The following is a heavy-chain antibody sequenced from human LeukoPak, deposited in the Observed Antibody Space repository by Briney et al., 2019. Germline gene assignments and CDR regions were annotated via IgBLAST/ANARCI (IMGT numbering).Heavy chain of an antibody. CDR2: ISSSSSYI. CDR3: ARELGDIIPLYGMDV. J-gene: IGHJ6*04. CDR1: GFTFSSYS. V-gene: IGHV3-21*01. Sequence: AGGSLRLSCAASGFTFSSYSMNWVRQAPGEGLEWGSSISSSSSYIYYADSVKGRFTTSRDTAKNSLYLQINSRRAEATAVYYCARELGDIIPLYGMDVWGKGTTGTVSS. D-gene: IGHD2-15*01.